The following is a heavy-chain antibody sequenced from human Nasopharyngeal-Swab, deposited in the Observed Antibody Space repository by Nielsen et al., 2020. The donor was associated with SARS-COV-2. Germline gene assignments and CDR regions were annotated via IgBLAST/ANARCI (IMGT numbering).Heavy chain of an antibody. J-gene: IGHJ4*02. CDR3: AKGGVPVYGDSYYFDF. D-gene: IGHD4-17*01. V-gene: IGHV3-23*01. Sequence: GESLKISCAASGFTFDTFGMTWVRQAPGKGLEWVSRISGSGSGTYYADSVKGRFTISRDNSKNTLYLQMNSLRADDTAVYYCAKGGVPVYGDSYYFDFWGQGTLVTVSS. CDR2: ISGSGSGT. CDR1: GFTFDTFG.